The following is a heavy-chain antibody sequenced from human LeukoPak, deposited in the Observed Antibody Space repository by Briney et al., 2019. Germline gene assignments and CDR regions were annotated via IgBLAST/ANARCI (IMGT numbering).Heavy chain of an antibody. V-gene: IGHV3-7*01. CDR3: ARDQPFDY. J-gene: IGHJ4*02. CDR1: GFTFSSFW. Sequence: GGSLRLSCAASGFTFSSFWMTWVRQAPGKGLEWVANIKQDGSEKYYVDSVRGRFTIPRDSAKNSLYLQMNSLRAEDTAVYYCARDQPFDYWGQGTLVTVSS. CDR2: IKQDGSEK.